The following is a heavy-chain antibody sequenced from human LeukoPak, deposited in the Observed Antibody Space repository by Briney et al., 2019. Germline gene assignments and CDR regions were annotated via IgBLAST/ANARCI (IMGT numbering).Heavy chain of an antibody. CDR1: GFTFSDYG. CDR3: ARGVDYYENSGTIDY. Sequence: GSLRLSCRASGFTFSDYGMHWVRQPPGKGLEWVAIIWYDGSNKTYEDSVKGRFTISRDNSKNTLYLQMNSLRAGDTAVYYCARGVDYYENSGTIDYWGQGTLVTVSS. D-gene: IGHD3-22*01. CDR2: IWYDGSNK. V-gene: IGHV3-33*01. J-gene: IGHJ4*02.